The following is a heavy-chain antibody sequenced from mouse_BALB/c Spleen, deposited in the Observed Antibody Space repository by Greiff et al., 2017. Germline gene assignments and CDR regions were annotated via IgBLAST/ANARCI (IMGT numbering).Heavy chain of an antibody. CDR1: GFSLTSYG. D-gene: IGHD2-3*01. V-gene: IGHV2-9*02. CDR3: AKPYDGYYPYAMDY. Sequence: VKLQESGPGLVAPSQSLSITCTVSGFSLTSYGVHWVRQPPGKGLEWLGVIWAGGSTNYNSALMSRLSISKDNSKSQVFLKMNSLQTDDTAMYYCAKPYDGYYPYAMDYWGQGTSVTVSS. J-gene: IGHJ4*01. CDR2: IWAGGST.